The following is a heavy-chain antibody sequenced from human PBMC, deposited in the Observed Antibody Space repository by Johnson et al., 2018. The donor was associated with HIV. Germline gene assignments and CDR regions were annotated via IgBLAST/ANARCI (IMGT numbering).Heavy chain of an antibody. CDR2: ISYDGSNQ. CDR1: GFTFSSYA. Sequence: VQLVESGGGVVQPGRSLRLSCAASGFTFSSYAMHWVRQAPGKGLEWVAVISYDGSNQYYADSVKGRFTISRDNSKNTVFLQMNSLRPEDTAMYYCAKDQLVGATYAAFDIWGQGTMVTVSS. V-gene: IGHV3-30*04. CDR3: AKDQLVGATYAAFDI. D-gene: IGHD1-26*01. J-gene: IGHJ3*02.